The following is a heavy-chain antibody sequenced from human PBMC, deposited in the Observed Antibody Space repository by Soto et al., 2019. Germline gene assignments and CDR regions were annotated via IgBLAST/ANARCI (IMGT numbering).Heavy chain of an antibody. J-gene: IGHJ4*02. D-gene: IGHD6-19*01. CDR1: GFTFSRHS. Sequence: EVQLVESGGGLVEPGGSLRLSCAASGFTFSRHSLNWVRQAPGKGLEWVSSIGTTSTYIYYADSVKGRFTISRDNAKNSLYLQMDSLGAEDTAVYYCARDGYSSGFDYWGQGTLVTASS. CDR2: IGTTSTYI. CDR3: ARDGYSSGFDY. V-gene: IGHV3-21*01.